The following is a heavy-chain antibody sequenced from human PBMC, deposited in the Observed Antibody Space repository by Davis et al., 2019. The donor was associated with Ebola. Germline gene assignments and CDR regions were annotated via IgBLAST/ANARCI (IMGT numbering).Heavy chain of an antibody. J-gene: IGHJ5*02. CDR3: ARDFRQLGWNWFDP. V-gene: IGHV3-20*01. Sequence: PGGSLRLSCAASGFTFDDYGMSWVRQAPGKGLEWVSGINWNGGSTGYADSVKGRFTISRDNAKNSLYLQMNSLRAEDTALYHCARDFRQLGWNWFDPWGQGTLVTVSS. D-gene: IGHD6-13*01. CDR2: INWNGGST. CDR1: GFTFDDYG.